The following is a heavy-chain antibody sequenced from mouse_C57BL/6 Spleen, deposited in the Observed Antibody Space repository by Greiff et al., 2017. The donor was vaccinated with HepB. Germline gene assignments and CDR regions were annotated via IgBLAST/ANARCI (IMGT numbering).Heavy chain of an antibody. CDR1: GYTFTSYW. Sequence: QVQLQQPGAELVKPGASVKLSCKASGYTFTSYWMQWVKQRPGQGLEWIGEIDPSDSYTNYNQKFKGKATLTVDTSSSTAYMQLSSLTSEDSAVYYCARGNYGSSWTDDWGQGTTLTVSS. CDR3: ARGNYGSSWTDD. V-gene: IGHV1-50*01. D-gene: IGHD1-1*01. J-gene: IGHJ2*01. CDR2: IDPSDSYT.